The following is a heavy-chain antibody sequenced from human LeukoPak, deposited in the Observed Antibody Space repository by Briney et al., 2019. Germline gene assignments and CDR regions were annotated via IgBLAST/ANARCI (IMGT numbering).Heavy chain of an antibody. CDR2: IYTSGST. D-gene: IGHD3-10*01. J-gene: IGHJ6*02. CDR3: ARGLTNYYGSGTYYLSGGMDV. Sequence: TSETLSLTCTVSGGSISSYYWSWIRQPAGKGLEWIGRIYTSGSTNYNPSLKSRVTISVDTSKNQFSLKLSSVTAADTAFYYCARGLTNYYGSGTYYLSGGMDVWGQGTTVTVSS. CDR1: GGSISSYY. V-gene: IGHV4-4*07.